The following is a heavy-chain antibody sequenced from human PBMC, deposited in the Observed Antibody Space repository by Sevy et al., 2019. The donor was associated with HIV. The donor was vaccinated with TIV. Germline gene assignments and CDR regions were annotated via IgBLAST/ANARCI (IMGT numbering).Heavy chain of an antibody. D-gene: IGHD3-22*01. V-gene: IGHV5-51*01. J-gene: IGHJ4*02. CDR2: IYSGDSET. Sequence: GESLKISCKASGYRFTSYWIAWVRQMPGKGLEWMGIIYSGDSETRYSPSFQGQVTISADKSISTAYLQWSSLRASDTAMFFCARRGYDTSGYPQYYFDYWGQGTLVTVSS. CDR1: GYRFTSYW. CDR3: ARRGYDTSGYPQYYFDY.